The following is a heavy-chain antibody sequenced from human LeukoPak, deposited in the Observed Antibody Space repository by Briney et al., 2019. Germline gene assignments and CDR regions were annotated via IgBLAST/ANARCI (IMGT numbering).Heavy chain of an antibody. Sequence: SETLSLTCAVYGGSFSGYYWSWIRQPPGKGLEWIGEITHSGRTNYNPSLKSRVTISVDTSKNQFSLKLSSVTAADTAVYYCARHLPAARAGGQDYYYMDVWGKGTTVTVSS. V-gene: IGHV4-34*01. J-gene: IGHJ6*03. CDR2: ITHSGRT. CDR1: GGSFSGYY. D-gene: IGHD2-2*01. CDR3: ARHLPAARAGGQDYYYMDV.